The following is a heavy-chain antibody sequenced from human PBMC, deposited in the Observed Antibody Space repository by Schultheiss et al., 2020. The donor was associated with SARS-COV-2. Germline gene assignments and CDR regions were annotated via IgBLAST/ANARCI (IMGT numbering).Heavy chain of an antibody. V-gene: IGHV4-4*02. CDR1: GGSISSSNW. Sequence: SETLSLTCAVSGGSISSSNWWSWVRQPPGKGLEWIGEINHSGSTNYNPSLKSRVTISLDKSNNQFSLKLTSVTAADTAVYYCARDRWYYDSSGYYYYYYGMDVWGQGTTVTVSS. D-gene: IGHD3-22*01. CDR2: INHSGST. J-gene: IGHJ6*02. CDR3: ARDRWYYDSSGYYYYYYGMDV.